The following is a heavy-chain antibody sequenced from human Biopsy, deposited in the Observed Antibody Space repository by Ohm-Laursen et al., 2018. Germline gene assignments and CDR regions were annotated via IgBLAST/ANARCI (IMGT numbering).Heavy chain of an antibody. D-gene: IGHD3-10*01. CDR2: IWYDGTDK. CDR1: GFTFSGYG. CDR3: ARDRYYGSENYFSHYNMDV. Sequence: SLRLSCAAPGFTFSGYGMHWVRQAPGKGLEWVAVIWYDGTDKFYADSVKGRFTISRDNSKNTLYLHMNSLRAADTAVYYCARDRYYGSENYFSHYNMDVWGQGTTVTVSS. V-gene: IGHV3-33*01. J-gene: IGHJ6*03.